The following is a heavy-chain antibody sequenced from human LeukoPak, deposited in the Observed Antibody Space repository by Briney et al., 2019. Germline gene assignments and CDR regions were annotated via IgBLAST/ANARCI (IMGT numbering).Heavy chain of an antibody. CDR2: IFYSGTT. D-gene: IGHD5-24*01. J-gene: IGHJ4*02. V-gene: IGHV4-30-2*06. Sequence: SETLSLTCVVSGGSISSGDYSWSWIRQSPGKGLECIGYIFYSGTTYYNPSLKSRVTISVDGAKNQFSLKLSSVTAADTAVYYCARGDGYFDFPFDYWGQGTLVTVSS. CDR3: ARGDGYFDFPFDY. CDR1: GGSISSGDYS.